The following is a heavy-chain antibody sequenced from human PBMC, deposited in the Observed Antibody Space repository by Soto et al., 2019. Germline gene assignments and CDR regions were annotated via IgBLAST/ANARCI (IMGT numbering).Heavy chain of an antibody. Sequence: EVQLGESGGGLVQPGGSLRLSCVASGFTFSAYWMTWVRQAPGKGLAWLANIKQAGSETHDLDGRFAISRDNAKNSLYLQLSSLRAEDTAVYYCARLRGDYFDNWGQGTLVTVSS. V-gene: IGHV3-7*01. CDR3: ARLRGDYFDN. CDR2: IKQAGSET. J-gene: IGHJ4*02. CDR1: GFTFSAYW.